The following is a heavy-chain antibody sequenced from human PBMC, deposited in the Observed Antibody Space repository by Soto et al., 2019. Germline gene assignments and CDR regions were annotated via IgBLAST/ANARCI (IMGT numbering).Heavy chain of an antibody. CDR1: GSSINSSGYY. V-gene: IGHV4-39*01. Sequence: SEPLSLQCTVTGSSINSSGYYWVWIRQPPGKGLEWIGSMFYGVSTYYNPSLKSRVTVSVDTSKNQFSLSLRSVTAADTAVYYCARLPSRHLVDYWGQGTLVTGSS. J-gene: IGHJ4*02. CDR3: ARLPSRHLVDY. CDR2: MFYGVST. D-gene: IGHD3-3*02.